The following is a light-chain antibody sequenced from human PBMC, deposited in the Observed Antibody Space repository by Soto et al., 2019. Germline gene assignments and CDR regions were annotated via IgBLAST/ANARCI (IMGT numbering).Light chain of an antibody. Sequence: IQMTQPPPTPCGPVGDRVTIPWRASQTSSSWLAWYQQKTGKAPKVLIYKAPTFKSVVPSRFSGSGSGTEFTLTISSLQPDDFATYYCQHYNSYSEAFGQATKVDIK. CDR3: QHYNSYSEA. CDR1: QTSSSW. V-gene: IGKV1-5*03. CDR2: KAP. J-gene: IGKJ1*01.